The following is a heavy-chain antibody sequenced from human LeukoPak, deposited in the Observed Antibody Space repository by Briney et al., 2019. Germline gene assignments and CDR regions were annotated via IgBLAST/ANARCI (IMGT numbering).Heavy chain of an antibody. V-gene: IGHV3-53*01. Sequence: PGGSLRLSCAASGFTVSDNYMTWVRQAPGKGLEWVSSIYSAGATHYAESVKGRFTISRDNSKNTLYLQMNSLRAEDMAVHYCAKVGSGYYDHLDFWGQGILVTVSS. CDR1: GFTVSDNY. CDR3: AKVGSGYYDHLDF. J-gene: IGHJ4*02. D-gene: IGHD3-22*01. CDR2: IYSAGAT.